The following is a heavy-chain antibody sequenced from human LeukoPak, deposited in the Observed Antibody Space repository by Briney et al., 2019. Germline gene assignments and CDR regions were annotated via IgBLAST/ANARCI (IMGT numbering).Heavy chain of an antibody. CDR2: MKSNNGHT. Sequence: PVASVKVSCKASGYTFTSFDFNWVRQAPGQGLEWMGWMKSNNGHTGYAQKFQGRVTMTRDTSISTAYMELSSLTFEDTAVYYCARGPPNWGMVGYWGQGTLVTVSS. V-gene: IGHV1-8*01. J-gene: IGHJ4*02. D-gene: IGHD7-27*01. CDR3: ARGPPNWGMVGY. CDR1: GYTFTSFD.